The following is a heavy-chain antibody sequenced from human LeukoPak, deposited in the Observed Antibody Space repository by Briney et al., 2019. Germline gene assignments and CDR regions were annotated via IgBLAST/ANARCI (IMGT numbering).Heavy chain of an antibody. V-gene: IGHV3-30*18. Sequence: GGSLRLSCAASGFTVSSNYMSWVRQAPGKGLEWVAVISYDGSNKYYADSVKGRFTISRDNSKNTLYLQMNSLRAEDTAVYYCAKDSGSGWYEGAFDIWGQGTMVTVSS. CDR1: GFTVSSNY. J-gene: IGHJ3*02. CDR2: ISYDGSNK. D-gene: IGHD6-19*01. CDR3: AKDSGSGWYEGAFDI.